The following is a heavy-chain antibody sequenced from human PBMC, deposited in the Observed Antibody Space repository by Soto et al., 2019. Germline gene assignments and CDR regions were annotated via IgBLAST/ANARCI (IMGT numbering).Heavy chain of an antibody. CDR2: ISAYNGNT. V-gene: IGHV1-18*01. CDR1: GYTFTSYG. CDR3: XXGXXXXXVYQFDY. J-gene: IGHJ4*02. Sequence: QVQLVQSGAEVKKPGASVKVSCKPSGYTFTSYGITWVRQAXXXXXXWMGWISAYNGNTNYAQKFQGRVTMTTDTXXXXXXXXXXXXXXXXXXXXXXXXGXXXXXVYQFDYWGQGTLVTVSS. D-gene: IGHD2-8*01.